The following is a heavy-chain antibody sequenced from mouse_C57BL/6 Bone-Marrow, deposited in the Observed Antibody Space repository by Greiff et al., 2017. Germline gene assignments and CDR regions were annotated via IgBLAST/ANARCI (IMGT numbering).Heavy chain of an antibody. Sequence: VQLQESGAELARPGASVKLSCKASGYTFTSYGISWVKQRTGQGLEWIGEIYPRSGTTYYNEKFKGKATLTADKSSSTAYMELRSLTSEDSAVYVCASRGSSSVVDYWGQGTTLTVSS. CDR3: ASRGSSSVVDY. V-gene: IGHV1-81*01. CDR2: IYPRSGTT. D-gene: IGHD1-1*01. CDR1: GYTFTSYG. J-gene: IGHJ2*01.